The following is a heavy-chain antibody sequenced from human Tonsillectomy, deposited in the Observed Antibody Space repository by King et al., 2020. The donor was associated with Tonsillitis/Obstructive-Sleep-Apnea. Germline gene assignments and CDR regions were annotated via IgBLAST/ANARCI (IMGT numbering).Heavy chain of an antibody. V-gene: IGHV3-53*01. CDR3: ATGYCSGGSCPHYYYMDV. CDR2: IYGGGST. Sequence: VQLVESGGGLIQPGGSLRLSCAASGFTVSNDYMSWVRQAPGKGLEWVSVIYGGGSTYYADSVKGRFTISRDNSKNTVYLQMKSLRAEDTAVDYCATGYCSGGSCPHYYYMDVWGKGTTVTVS. J-gene: IGHJ6*03. CDR1: GFTVSNDY. D-gene: IGHD2-15*01.